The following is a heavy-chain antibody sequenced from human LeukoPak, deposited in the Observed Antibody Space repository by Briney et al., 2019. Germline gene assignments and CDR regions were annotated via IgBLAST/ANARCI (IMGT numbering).Heavy chain of an antibody. D-gene: IGHD4-17*01. CDR2: ISGSGGST. V-gene: IGHV3-23*01. CDR3: TKDRDGDDVDVFDY. J-gene: IGHJ4*02. Sequence: QPGGSLRLSCVASGFTFSSYTMNWVRQAPGKGLQWVSAISGSGGSTYYADSVKGRLTVSRDNSKNTLYLQLNSLRAEDTAVYYCTKDRDGDDVDVFDYWGQGTLVTVSS. CDR1: GFTFSSYT.